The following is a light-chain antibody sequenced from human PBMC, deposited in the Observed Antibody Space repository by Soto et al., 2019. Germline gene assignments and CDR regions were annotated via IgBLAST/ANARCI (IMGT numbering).Light chain of an antibody. J-gene: IGKJ3*01. CDR2: WAS. V-gene: IGKV4-1*01. Sequence: DIVMTQSPDSLAVSLGERATINCKSSQSVLYSSNNKNYLAWYQQKPGQPPKLLIYWASTRESGVPDRFSGSGSGSDLTLTISSLQAEEVAVYYCQQYDITPFAFGPGKKVDIK. CDR3: QQYDITPFA. CDR1: QSVLYSSNNKNY.